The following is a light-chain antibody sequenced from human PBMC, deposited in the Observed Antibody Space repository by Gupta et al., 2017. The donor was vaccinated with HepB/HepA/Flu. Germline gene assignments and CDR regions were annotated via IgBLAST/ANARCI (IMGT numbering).Light chain of an antibody. CDR2: STN. V-gene: IGLV8-61*01. CDR3: VLYMGSGTPYV. J-gene: IGLJ1*01. CDR1: SGSVSTSYY. Sequence: QTVVTQEPSFSVSPGGTVTLTCGLSSGSVSTSYYPSWYQQTQGQAPRTLIYSTNTRSSGVPDRFSGSILGNKAALTITGAQADDESDYYCVLYMGSGTPYVFGTGTKVTVL.